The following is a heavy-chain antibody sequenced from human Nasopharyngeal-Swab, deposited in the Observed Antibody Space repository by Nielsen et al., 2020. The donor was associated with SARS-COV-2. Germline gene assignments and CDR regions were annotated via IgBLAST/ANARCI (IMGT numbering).Heavy chain of an antibody. J-gene: IGHJ4*02. CDR1: GYTLTGYY. CDR2: INPHSRGT. V-gene: IGHV1-2*02. D-gene: IGHD1-26*01. Sequence: ASVKVSCKASGYTLTGYYMHWVRQAPGQGLEWMGWINPHSRGTKYAQKFQGRVTMTSDTSINTAYMELRRLRSDDTAVYYCARGDNGSYSDYWGQGTLVTVSS. CDR3: ARGDNGSYSDY.